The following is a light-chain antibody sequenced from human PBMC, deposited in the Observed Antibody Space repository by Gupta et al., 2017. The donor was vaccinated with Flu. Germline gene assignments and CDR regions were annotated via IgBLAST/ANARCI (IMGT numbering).Light chain of an antibody. J-gene: IGKJ4*01. CDR3: RQALQTPLT. CDR2: LGS. CDR1: QSLLQNTGHND. Sequence: GTPGEPASSACRSSQSLLQNTGHNDLDWYVQKPGQSPQLLIYLGSTRASGVPDRISGSGSGTDLTLNINRVEAEDFGVYFCRQALQTPLTFGGGTKVEIK. V-gene: IGKV2-28*01.